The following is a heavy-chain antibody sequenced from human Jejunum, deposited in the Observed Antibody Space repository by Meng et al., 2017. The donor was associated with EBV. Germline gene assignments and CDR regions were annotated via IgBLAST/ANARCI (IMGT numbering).Heavy chain of an antibody. Sequence: QRVKVWVEVKKPGAPVKVYCKASGYTFTSYDINWVRQATGQGLEWMGWMNPNSGNTGYAQKFQGRVTMTRNTSISTAYMELSSLRSEDTAVYYCARGRVWGSYQDYWGQGTLVTVSS. D-gene: IGHD3-16*02. CDR1: GYTFTSYD. CDR3: ARGRVWGSYQDY. J-gene: IGHJ4*02. CDR2: MNPNSGNT. V-gene: IGHV1-8*01.